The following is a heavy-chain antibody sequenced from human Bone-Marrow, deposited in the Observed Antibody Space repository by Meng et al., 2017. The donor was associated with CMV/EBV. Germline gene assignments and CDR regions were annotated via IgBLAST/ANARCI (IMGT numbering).Heavy chain of an antibody. CDR2: INSDGSST. J-gene: IGHJ6*02. D-gene: IGHD2-21*01. V-gene: IGHV3-74*01. CDR1: GFTFSSYW. CDR3: ARRKSILSVGGMDV. Sequence: GGSLKLSCAASGFTFSSYWMHWVRQAPGKGLVWVSRINSDGSSTSYTDSVKGRFTISRDNAKNTLYLQTNSLRAEDTAVYYCARRKSILSVGGMDVWGQGTTVTVSS.